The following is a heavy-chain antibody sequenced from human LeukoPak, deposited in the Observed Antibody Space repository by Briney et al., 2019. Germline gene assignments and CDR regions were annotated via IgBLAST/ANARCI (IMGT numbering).Heavy chain of an antibody. Sequence: SETLSLTRTVSGVSISSGSYYWSWIRQPAGKGLEWIGRIYTSGSTNYNPSLKSRVTISVDTSKNQFSLKLSSVTAADTAVYYCARAYCSSTSCRPFDYWGQGTLVTVSS. D-gene: IGHD2-2*01. CDR1: GVSISSGSYY. CDR2: IYTSGST. CDR3: ARAYCSSTSCRPFDY. V-gene: IGHV4-61*02. J-gene: IGHJ4*02.